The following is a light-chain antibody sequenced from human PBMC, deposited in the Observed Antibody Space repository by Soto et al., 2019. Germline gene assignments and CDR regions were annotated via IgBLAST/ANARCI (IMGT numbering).Light chain of an antibody. CDR1: QSVSSY. J-gene: IGKJ3*01. CDR3: QQRSNWPPRIT. Sequence: EIVWTQSPATLSLAPGERATLSCRASQSVSSYLACYQQKPGQAPRLLIYDASNRATGIPARFSGSGSGTDCTLTISSLEPEDFAVYYCQQRSNWPPRITFGPGTTVDIK. CDR2: DAS. V-gene: IGKV3-11*01.